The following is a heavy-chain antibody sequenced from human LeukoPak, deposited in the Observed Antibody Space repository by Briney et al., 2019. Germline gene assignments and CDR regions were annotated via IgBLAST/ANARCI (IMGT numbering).Heavy chain of an antibody. CDR3: AGGGSGGGLTCLNP. V-gene: IGHV3-21*01. D-gene: IGHD6-19*01. J-gene: IGHJ5*02. CDR1: GFTFSSYS. CDR2: ISSSSSYI. Sequence: PGGSLRLSCAASGFTFSSYSMNWVRQAPGKGLEWVSSISSSSSYIYYADSVKGRFTISRDNAKNSLYLQMNSLRAEDTAVYHWAGGGSGGGLTCLNPWGKGTLVT.